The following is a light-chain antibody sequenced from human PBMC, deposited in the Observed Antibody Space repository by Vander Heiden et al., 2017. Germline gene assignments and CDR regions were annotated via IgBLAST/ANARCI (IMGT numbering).Light chain of an antibody. CDR2: ENN. CDR1: SATIGHNY. J-gene: IGLJ3*02. CDR3: GTWDSSLSAWV. V-gene: IGLV1-51*02. Sequence: QSVLTQPPPVSAAPGKKGTISCSGSSATIGHNYVSWYQQLPGTAPKLLIYENNKRPLVIPARFSGSKSGTSATLGITGLQTGDEADYYCGTWDSSLSAWVFGGGTKLTVL.